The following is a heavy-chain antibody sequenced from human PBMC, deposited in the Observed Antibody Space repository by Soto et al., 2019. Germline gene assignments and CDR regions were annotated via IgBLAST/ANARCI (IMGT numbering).Heavy chain of an antibody. CDR1: GDSVSSNSDA. J-gene: IGHJ6*03. D-gene: IGHD1-7*01. CDR3: AGTTSHQWYYMDV. V-gene: IGHV6-1*01. CDR2: TYYRSRWYN. Sequence: QVQLQVSGPRLVKPSQTLSLTCAISGDSVSSNSDAWNWIRLSPSRGLEWLARTYYRSRWYNDYAVSVRSRITVNPDTSKNQFSLQLTSVTPEDTAVYYCAGTTSHQWYYMDVWGKGTTVTVSS.